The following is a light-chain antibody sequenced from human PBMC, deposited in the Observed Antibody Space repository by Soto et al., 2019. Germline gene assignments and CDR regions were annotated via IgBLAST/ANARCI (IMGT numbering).Light chain of an antibody. J-gene: IGLJ3*02. Sequence: QSVLTQPRSVSGSPGQSVTISCTGTNSDVGGYNYVSWYQQHPGKAPKLMIYDVSNRPSGVPDRFSGSKSGNTASLTISGLQAEDEAAYYCCSYAGSYTWVFGGGTKLTVL. CDR3: CSYAGSYTWV. CDR2: DVS. CDR1: NSDVGGYNY. V-gene: IGLV2-11*01.